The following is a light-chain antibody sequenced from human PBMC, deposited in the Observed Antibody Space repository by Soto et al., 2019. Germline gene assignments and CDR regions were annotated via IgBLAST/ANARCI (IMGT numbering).Light chain of an antibody. J-gene: IGKJ3*01. CDR3: QKCNSAPFT. CDR1: QGISSC. CDR2: SAS. V-gene: IGKV1-27*01. Sequence: DIQMTQSPSSLSASVGDRVTITCRASQGISSCLAWYQQKPGKVPKLLIYSASTLQSGVPSRFSGSGSGTDFTLTISSLQPEDVATYYCQKCNSAPFTFGPGTKVDIK.